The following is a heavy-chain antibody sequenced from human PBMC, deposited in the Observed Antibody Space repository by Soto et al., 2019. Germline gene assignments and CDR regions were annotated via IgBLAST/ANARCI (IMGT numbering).Heavy chain of an antibody. D-gene: IGHD2-21*02. CDR3: TTLIVVVTADRC. CDR1: SVSNAW. Sequence: SVSNAWMNWVRQAPGKGLEWVGRIKSKTDGGTTVYAAPVKGRFTISRDDSKNTLYLQMNSLKTEDTAVYYCTTLIVVVTADRCWGQGTLVTVSS. J-gene: IGHJ4*02. CDR2: IKSKTDGGTT. V-gene: IGHV3-15*07.